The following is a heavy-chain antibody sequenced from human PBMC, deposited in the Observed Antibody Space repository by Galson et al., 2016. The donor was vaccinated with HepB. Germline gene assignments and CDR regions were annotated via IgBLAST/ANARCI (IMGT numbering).Heavy chain of an antibody. V-gene: IGHV3-30*03. D-gene: IGHD1-1*01. J-gene: IGHJ4*02. CDR2: ISGNGNIK. CDR1: GLTFNTFG. CDR3: TTESHWLTWADY. Sequence: LRLSCAGPGLTFNTFGVHWVRQAPGEGLEWVALISGNGNIKMFAESVRGRFAISRDDSKNTIYLQMNSLRLEDSAVYYCTTESHWLTWADYWGQGTLV.